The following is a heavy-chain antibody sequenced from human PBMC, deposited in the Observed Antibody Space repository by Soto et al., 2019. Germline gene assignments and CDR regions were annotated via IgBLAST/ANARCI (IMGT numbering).Heavy chain of an antibody. D-gene: IGHD3-10*01. V-gene: IGHV2-5*02. CDR3: VHIRYGSGLFDY. CDR1: GFSLSTSGVG. Sequence: QITLKESGPTLVKPTQTLTLTCNFSGFSLSTSGVGVGWIRQPPGKALEWLAHIYWDDDKRYSPSLKGRLTITQDTSKNQVVLTMTNMDPADTATYYCVHIRYGSGLFDYWGQGTLVTVSS. J-gene: IGHJ4*02. CDR2: IYWDDDK.